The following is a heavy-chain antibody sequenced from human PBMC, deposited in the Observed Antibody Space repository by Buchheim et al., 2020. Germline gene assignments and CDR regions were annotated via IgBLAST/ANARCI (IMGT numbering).Heavy chain of an antibody. CDR2: ISSSGSTI. CDR3: ASIQHYYGSGSYYSDYGMDV. Sequence: EVQLVESGGGLVQPGGSLRLSCAASGFTFSSYEMNWVRQAPGKGLEWVSYISSSGSTIYYADSVKGRFTISSDNAKNSLYLQMNSLRAEDTAVYYCASIQHYYGSGSYYSDYGMDVWGQGTT. V-gene: IGHV3-48*03. D-gene: IGHD3-10*01. CDR1: GFTFSSYE. J-gene: IGHJ6*02.